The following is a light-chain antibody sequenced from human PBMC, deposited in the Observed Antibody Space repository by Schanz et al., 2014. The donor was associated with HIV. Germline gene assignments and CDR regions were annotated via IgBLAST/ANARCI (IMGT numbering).Light chain of an antibody. Sequence: QSVLTQPPSVSGAPGQRVTISCTGSSSNIGSVYDVHWYQQLPGTAPKHLIFANSDRPSGVPDRFSGSKSGTSASLAITGLQAEDEADYYCGTWDDSLKGWVFGGGTKLTVL. J-gene: IGLJ3*02. CDR3: GTWDDSLKGWV. CDR1: SSNIGSVYD. CDR2: ANS. V-gene: IGLV1-40*01.